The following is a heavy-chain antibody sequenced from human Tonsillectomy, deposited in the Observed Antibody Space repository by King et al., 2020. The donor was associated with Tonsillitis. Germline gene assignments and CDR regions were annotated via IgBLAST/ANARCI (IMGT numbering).Heavy chain of an antibody. D-gene: IGHD3-16*02. Sequence: VQLQESGPGLVKPSQTLSLTCAVSGGSISSGGYSWSWIRQPPEKGLEWIGYNHYSGSTYYNPSLKSRVAISLDTSKNQFSQNLSSLTAADPAVYYCARYTTFGGVIAFDPWGQGTPVTVSS. J-gene: IGHJ5*02. CDR2: NHYSGST. CDR1: GGSISSGGYS. CDR3: ARYTTFGGVIAFDP. V-gene: IGHV4-30-4*07.